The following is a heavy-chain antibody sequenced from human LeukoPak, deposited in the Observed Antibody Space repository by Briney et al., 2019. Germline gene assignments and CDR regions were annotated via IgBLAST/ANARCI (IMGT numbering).Heavy chain of an antibody. D-gene: IGHD1-26*01. J-gene: IGHJ1*01. CDR3: AIPVGATTRAGYFQH. CDR2: ISYDGSNK. CDR1: GFTFGDYA. Sequence: GGSLRLSCTASGFTFGDYAMSWVRQAPGKGLEWVAVISYDGSNKYYADSVKGRFTISRDNSKNTLYLQMNSLRAGDTAVYYCAIPVGATTRAGYFQHWGQGTLVTVSS. V-gene: IGHV3-30*04.